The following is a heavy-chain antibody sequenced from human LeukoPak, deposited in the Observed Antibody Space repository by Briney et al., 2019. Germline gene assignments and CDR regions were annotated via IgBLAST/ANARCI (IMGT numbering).Heavy chain of an antibody. CDR2: IYTREST. CDR1: GGSINNYY. CDR3: ARGRYCSADICSGGDAFDI. Sequence: SETLSLTCTVSGGSINNYYWSWIRQPAGKGLEWIGRIYTRESTNYNPSLKSRVTMSVDTSKNQFSLKLSSVTAADTAVYYCARGRYCSADICSGGDAFDIWGQGTMVSVSS. V-gene: IGHV4-4*07. D-gene: IGHD2-15*01. J-gene: IGHJ3*02.